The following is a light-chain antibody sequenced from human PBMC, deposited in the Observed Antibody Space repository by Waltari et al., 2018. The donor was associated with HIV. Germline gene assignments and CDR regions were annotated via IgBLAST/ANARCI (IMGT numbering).Light chain of an antibody. CDR3: CSYAGSSTLV. CDR1: SSDVGGYNP. Sequence: QSALTQPAHVSGSPGQSITVPCTGTSSDVGGYNPVSWYQQHPGKAPKLIIYEVTKRPSGVSNRFSASKSGNTASLTISGLQAEDEAHYHCCSYAGSSTLVFGGGTNVIVL. J-gene: IGLJ3*02. V-gene: IGLV2-23*02. CDR2: EVT.